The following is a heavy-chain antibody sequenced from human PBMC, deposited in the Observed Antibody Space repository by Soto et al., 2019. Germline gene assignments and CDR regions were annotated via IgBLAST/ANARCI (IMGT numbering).Heavy chain of an antibody. CDR1: VFTFSSYA. D-gene: IGHD3-9*01. J-gene: IGHJ3*02. CDR2: ISGSGGST. V-gene: IGHV3-23*01. CDR3: AKDLGVYYDILTGYYFGDAFDI. Sequence: GGSLRLSCAASVFTFSSYAMSWFRQAPGKGLEWVSAISGSGGSTYYADSVKGRFTISRDNSKNTLYLQMNSLRAEDTAVYYCAKDLGVYYDILTGYYFGDAFDIWGQGTMVTVSS.